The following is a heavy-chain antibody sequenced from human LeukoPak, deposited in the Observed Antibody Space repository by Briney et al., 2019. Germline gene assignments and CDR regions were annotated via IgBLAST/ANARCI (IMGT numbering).Heavy chain of an antibody. CDR2: IIPIFGTA. J-gene: IGHJ4*02. V-gene: IGHV1-69*13. CDR1: GGTFSSYA. Sequence: GASVKVSCKASGGTFSSYAISWVRQAPGQGLEWMGGIIPIFGTANYAQKFQGRVTITADESTSTAYMELSSLRSEDTAVYYCARGDCSGGSCYSFLGSYWGQGTLVTVSS. CDR3: ARGDCSGGSCYSFLGSY. D-gene: IGHD2-15*01.